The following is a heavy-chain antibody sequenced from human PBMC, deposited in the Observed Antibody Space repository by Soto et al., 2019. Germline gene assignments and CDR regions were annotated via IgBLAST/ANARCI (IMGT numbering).Heavy chain of an antibody. J-gene: IGHJ4*02. CDR3: AGSGNYPNYFNY. CDR2: IYYSGST. V-gene: IGHV4-39*07. D-gene: IGHD3-3*01. CDR1: GGSISSSSFH. Sequence: SETLSLTCTVSGGSISSSSFHWGWIRQPPGKGLEWIGRIYYSGSTYYSPSLKRRVTISVDTSKIQCSLKLSSVTAADTAVYYCAGSGNYPNYFNYWGQGTLVTVSS.